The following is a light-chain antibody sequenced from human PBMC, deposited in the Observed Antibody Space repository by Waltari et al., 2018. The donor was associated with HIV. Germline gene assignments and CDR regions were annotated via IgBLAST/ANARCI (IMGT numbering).Light chain of an antibody. CDR2: TNN. CDR1: SSNIGSHP. V-gene: IGLV1-44*01. CDR3: AAWDDSLNGWV. J-gene: IGLJ3*02. Sequence: QSVLTQPPSASGTPGQRVTISCSGSSSNIGSHPVHWYHQLPGTAPKLLIYTNNQRPSGVPDRFSGSKSGTSASLAISGLQSEDEADYYCAAWDDSLNGWVFGGGTKLTVL.